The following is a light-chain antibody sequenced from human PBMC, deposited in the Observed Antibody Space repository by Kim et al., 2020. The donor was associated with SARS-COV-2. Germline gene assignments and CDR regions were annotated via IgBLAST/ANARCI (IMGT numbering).Light chain of an antibody. CDR2: GAS. V-gene: IGKV3-20*01. CDR1: QRVSSSY. Sequence: PVERATLSCRASQRVSSSYLACYQQKPGQAPRVLIYGASSRATGVPDRFSVSGSGTDFALTISRLEPEDFAVYYCQQYSSSPRGTLGQGTKV. CDR3: QQYSSSPRGT. J-gene: IGKJ1*01.